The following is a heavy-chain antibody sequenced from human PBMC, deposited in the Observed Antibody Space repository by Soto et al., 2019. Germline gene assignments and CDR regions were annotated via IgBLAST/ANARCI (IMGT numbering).Heavy chain of an antibody. CDR3: AKDDRSYDFLSGYDS. J-gene: IGHJ4*02. CDR1: GFNFDSYG. Sequence: GGSLRLSCAASGFNFDSYGMHWVRQAPGKGLEWVAVISFDGNTKYYEDSVKGRFTISRDNSRNTLYLQMNSLRAEDTAVYYCAKDDRSYDFLSGYDSWGLVTLVTVSP. V-gene: IGHV3-30*18. D-gene: IGHD3-9*01. CDR2: ISFDGNTK.